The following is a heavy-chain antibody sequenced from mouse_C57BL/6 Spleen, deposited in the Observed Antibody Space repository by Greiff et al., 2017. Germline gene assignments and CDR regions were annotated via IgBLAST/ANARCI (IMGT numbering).Heavy chain of an antibody. D-gene: IGHD2-4*01. J-gene: IGHJ3*01. CDR1: GFTFSSYA. Sequence: EVNLVESGGGLVKPGGSLKLSCAASGFTFSSYAMSWVRQTPEKRLEWVATICDGGSYTYYPDNVKGRFTISRENAKNNLYLQMSHLKAEDTAMYYCARDGLRPGFAYWGQGTLVTVSA. CDR3: ARDGLRPGFAY. V-gene: IGHV5-4*01. CDR2: ICDGGSYT.